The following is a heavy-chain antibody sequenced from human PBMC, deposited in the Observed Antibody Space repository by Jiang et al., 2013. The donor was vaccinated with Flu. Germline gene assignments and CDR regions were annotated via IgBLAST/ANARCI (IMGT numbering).Heavy chain of an antibody. J-gene: IGHJ4*02. V-gene: IGHV1-46*04. CDR1: GYTFVNYL. CDR2: INPIDDTT. CDR3: ARGYGQGKGGVPAEWYFEY. Sequence: GAEVKKPGAPLKISCKASGYTFVNYLVHWVRQAPGEGLQWMGTINPIDDTTAYAQKLKGRLAMTRDTSSSTVYMELSTLTSDDTAIYFCARGYGQGKGGVPAEWYFEYWGQGTLVTVSS. D-gene: IGHD3-16*01.